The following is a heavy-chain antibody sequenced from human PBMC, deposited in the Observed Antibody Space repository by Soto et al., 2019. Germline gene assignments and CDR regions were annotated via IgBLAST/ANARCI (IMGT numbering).Heavy chain of an antibody. D-gene: IGHD4-17*01. Sequence: PSETLSLTCTVSGGSISSSSYYWGWIRQPPGKGLEWIGSIYYSGSTYYNPSLKSRVTISVDTSKNQFSLKLSSVTAADTAVFYCARLGTTVSTFWGQGTLVNVSS. J-gene: IGHJ4*02. CDR2: IYYSGST. CDR3: ARLGTTVSTF. CDR1: GGSISSSSYY. V-gene: IGHV4-39*01.